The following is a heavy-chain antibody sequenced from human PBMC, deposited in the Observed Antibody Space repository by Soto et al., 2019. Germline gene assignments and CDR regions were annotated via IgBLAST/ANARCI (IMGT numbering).Heavy chain of an antibody. J-gene: IGHJ3*02. CDR2: ISGSGGST. D-gene: IGHD3-22*01. V-gene: IGHV3-23*01. CDR1: GFTFISYA. Sequence: GSLRLSCAASGFTFISYAISFFRHAPWKWREWVSAISGSGGSTYYADSVKGRFTISRDNSKNTLYLQMNSLRAEDTAVYYCAKDYYDSSGYYLAYAFDIWGQGTMVTVSS. CDR3: AKDYYDSSGYYLAYAFDI.